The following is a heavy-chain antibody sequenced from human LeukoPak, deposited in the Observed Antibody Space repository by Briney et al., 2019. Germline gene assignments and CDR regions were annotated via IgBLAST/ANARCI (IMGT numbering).Heavy chain of an antibody. D-gene: IGHD1-26*01. J-gene: IGHJ4*02. CDR3: ARDLSPRPPSGSYGY. CDR1: GFTFSRYW. V-gene: IGHV3-74*01. Sequence: GGSLRLSCAASGFTFSRYWMHWVRQAPGKGLVWVSRISPDGSRTTYADSVKGRFTISRDNAKNTVYLQMNSLRAEDTAVYYCARDLSPRPPSGSYGYWGQGTLVTVSS. CDR2: ISPDGSRT.